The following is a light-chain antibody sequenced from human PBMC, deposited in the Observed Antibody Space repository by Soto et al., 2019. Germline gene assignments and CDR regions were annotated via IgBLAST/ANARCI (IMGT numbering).Light chain of an antibody. J-gene: IGKJ5*01. CDR1: QSVSSSY. Sequence: EIVLTQSPGPLSLSPGERATLSCRASQSVSSSYLAWYQQKPGQAPRLLIYGASSRATGIPDRFSGSGSGTDLPLTISRLEPEDLAVYYCQQYGSSSTFGQGTRLEI. CDR3: QQYGSSST. CDR2: GAS. V-gene: IGKV3-20*01.